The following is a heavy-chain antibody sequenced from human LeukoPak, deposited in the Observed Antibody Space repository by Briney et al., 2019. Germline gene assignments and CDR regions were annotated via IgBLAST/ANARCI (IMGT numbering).Heavy chain of an antibody. J-gene: IGHJ4*02. CDR2: IKHDSSEK. Sequence: GGSLRLSCAVSGIIFSDYWMSWVRQAPGKGLEWVANIKHDSSEKYYVDSVKGRFTISRDNAKNSLYLQMNRLRDEDTAVYYCVNDLARRGGYWGQGTLVTVSA. V-gene: IGHV3-7*01. D-gene: IGHD3-16*01. CDR1: GIIFSDYW. CDR3: VNDLARRGGY.